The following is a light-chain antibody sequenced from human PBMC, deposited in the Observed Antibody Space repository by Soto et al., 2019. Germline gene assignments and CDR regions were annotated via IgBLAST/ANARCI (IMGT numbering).Light chain of an antibody. CDR1: QSVLKN. Sequence: EITMTQSPAILSVSPGERATLSCRASQSVLKNLAWFQQKPGQAPRLLILGAFSRATGIPAGFSGSGSGTDFTLTNSSVESEDFAVYYFQQYNNRPYTFGQGTKLEI. V-gene: IGKV3-15*01. CDR2: GAF. J-gene: IGKJ2*01. CDR3: QQYNNRPYT.